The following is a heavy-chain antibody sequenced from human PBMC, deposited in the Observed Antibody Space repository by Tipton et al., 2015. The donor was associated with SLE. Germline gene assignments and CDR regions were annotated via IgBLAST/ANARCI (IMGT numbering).Heavy chain of an antibody. Sequence: TLSLTCTVSGASIRSYYWSWVRQPPGKGLEWIGYIYTSGSTTYNPSLKSRVTISVDTSKNQFSLKLNSVTAADTAIYYCARVGYSGTSPYYYYYMDVWGKGTTVTVSS. CDR3: ARVGYSGTSPYYYYYMDV. CDR2: IYTSGST. D-gene: IGHD1-26*01. V-gene: IGHV4-4*08. J-gene: IGHJ6*03. CDR1: GASIRSYY.